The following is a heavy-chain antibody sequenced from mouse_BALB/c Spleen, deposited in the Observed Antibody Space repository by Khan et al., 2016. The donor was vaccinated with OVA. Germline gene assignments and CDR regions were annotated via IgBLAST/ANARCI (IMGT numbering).Heavy chain of an antibody. CDR3: ARTARVKY. CDR2: ISYSGST. V-gene: IGHV3-2*02. J-gene: IGHJ2*01. D-gene: IGHD1-2*01. CDR1: GYSITSGYG. Sequence: EVQLQESGPGLVKPSQSLSLTCTVTGYSITSGYGWNCLRQLPGNKLEWMGYISYSGSTNYNPSLKSRISITRDTSKNQFFLQLNSVTTEDTATYYCARTARVKYWGQGTTLTVSS.